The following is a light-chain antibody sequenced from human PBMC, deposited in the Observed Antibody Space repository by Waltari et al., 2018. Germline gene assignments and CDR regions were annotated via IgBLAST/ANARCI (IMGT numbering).Light chain of an antibody. CDR3: HQYVESPAT. J-gene: IGKJ1*01. Sequence: EIVLTQSPGTGSLSPGERATFSCWASQSVSTYLAWSQQKPGQAPRLLIYHASTRATGIPDRFSGSGSGTDFSLTISRLEPEDFAMYYCHQYVESPATFGQGTKVEIK. CDR2: HAS. V-gene: IGKV3-20*01. CDR1: QSVSTY.